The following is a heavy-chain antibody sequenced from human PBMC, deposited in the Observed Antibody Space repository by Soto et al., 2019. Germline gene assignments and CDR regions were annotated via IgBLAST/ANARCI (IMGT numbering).Heavy chain of an antibody. D-gene: IGHD1-26*01. V-gene: IGHV1-69*08. CDR1: GGTFSSYT. CDR3: ARDLPRSQYYYCAMDV. CDR2: IIPILGIA. Sequence: QVQLVQSGAEVKKPGSSVKVSCKASGGTFSSYTISWVRQAPGQGLEWMGRIIPILGIANYAQKFQGRVTITADKSTSTAYMVLSSLRSDDTAVYYCARDLPRSQYYYCAMDVWGQGTTVTVSS. J-gene: IGHJ6*02.